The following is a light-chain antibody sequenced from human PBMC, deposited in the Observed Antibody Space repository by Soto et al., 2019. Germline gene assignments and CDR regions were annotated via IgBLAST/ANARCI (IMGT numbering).Light chain of an antibody. J-gene: IGKJ1*01. CDR3: QQYSSPPQT. CDR2: AAS. V-gene: IGKV3-20*01. CDR1: ETVTGKY. Sequence: EIVLTQSPGTLSLSPAARATLSCRVSETVTGKYLAWYQQKVGQAPRLLIFAASNRATGIPDRFSGSGSGTDFTLTISRLEPEDFAMYFCQQYSSPPQTFGQGTKVDI.